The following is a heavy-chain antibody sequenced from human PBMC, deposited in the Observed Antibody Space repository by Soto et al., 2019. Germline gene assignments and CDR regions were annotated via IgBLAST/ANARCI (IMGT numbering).Heavy chain of an antibody. D-gene: IGHD3-9*01. J-gene: IGHJ6*02. V-gene: IGHV3-23*01. CDR2: ISGSGGST. CDR3: ASYYDILTGYYRAAEYYGMDV. CDR1: GFTFSSYA. Sequence: EVQLLESGGGLVQPGGSLRLSCAASGFTFSSYAMSWVRQAPGKGLEWVSAISGSGGSTYYADSVKGRFTISRDNSKYTLYLQMNSLRAEDTAVYYCASYYDILTGYYRAAEYYGMDVWGQGTTVTVSS.